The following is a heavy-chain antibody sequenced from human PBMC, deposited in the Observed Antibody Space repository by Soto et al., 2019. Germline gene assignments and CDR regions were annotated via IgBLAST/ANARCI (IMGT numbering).Heavy chain of an antibody. V-gene: IGHV4-30-4*01. CDR2: IYYSGNT. Sequence: PLSLTCTVSVGSTSCDNCWSWIRQPPGKGLEWIGHIYYSGNTDYNPSLKSRLAISIDTSKNQVSLKLSSVTAADTAVYFCAREGGETSDGPDGLDSWGQRSLVTVSS. D-gene: IGHD3-16*01. J-gene: IGHJ4*02. CDR1: VGSTSCDNC. CDR3: AREGGETSDGPDGLDS.